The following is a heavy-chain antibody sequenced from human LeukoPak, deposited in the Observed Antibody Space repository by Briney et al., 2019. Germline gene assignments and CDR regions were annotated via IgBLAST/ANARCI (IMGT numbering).Heavy chain of an antibody. J-gene: IGHJ4*02. V-gene: IGHV1-69*13. CDR3: AREESSGYYED. Sequence: ASVKVSCKASGGTFSSYAISWVRQAPGQGLEWMGGIIPIFGTANYAQKFQGRVTITADESTSTAYMELSSLRSDDTAVYYCAREESSGYYEDWGQGTLVTVSS. CDR2: IIPIFGTA. CDR1: GGTFSSYA. D-gene: IGHD3-22*01.